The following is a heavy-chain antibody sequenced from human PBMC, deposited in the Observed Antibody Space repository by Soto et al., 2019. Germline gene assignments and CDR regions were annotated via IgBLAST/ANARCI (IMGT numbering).Heavy chain of an antibody. Sequence: SETLSLTCTVSGGSVSSGSYYWSWIRQPPGKGLEWIGYIYYSGSTNYNPSLKSRVTISVDTSKNQFSLKLSSVTAADTAVYYCARGTEWELWFGYWGQGTLVTVSS. J-gene: IGHJ4*02. V-gene: IGHV4-61*01. D-gene: IGHD1-26*01. CDR3: ARGTEWELWFGY. CDR1: GGSVSSGSYY. CDR2: IYYSGST.